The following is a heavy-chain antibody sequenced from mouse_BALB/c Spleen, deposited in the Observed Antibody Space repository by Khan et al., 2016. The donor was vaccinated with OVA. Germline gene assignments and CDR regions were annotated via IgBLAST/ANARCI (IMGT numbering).Heavy chain of an antibody. D-gene: IGHD2-14*01. Sequence: VQLQESGPGLVAPSQSLSITCTVSGFSLSRYNIHWVRQPPGKGLEWLGMIWGGGGTDYNSTLKSRLSISKDNSKSQVFVKMNSLQTDDTAMYYCARAYYRYDGYYAMDYWGQGTSFTVSS. V-gene: IGHV2-6-4*01. CDR1: GFSLSRYN. CDR3: ARAYYRYDGYYAMDY. J-gene: IGHJ4*01. CDR2: IWGGGGT.